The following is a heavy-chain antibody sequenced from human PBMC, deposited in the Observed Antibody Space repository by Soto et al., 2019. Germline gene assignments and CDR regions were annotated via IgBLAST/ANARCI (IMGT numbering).Heavy chain of an antibody. CDR1: GDSFSSLS. V-gene: IGHV1-69*06. J-gene: IGHJ4*02. D-gene: IGHD2-15*01. Sequence: QVNLVQSGAEVKKPGSSVKVSCKASGDSFSSLSLNWVRQAPGQGLEWVGGIIPVVGTGTYAQKFQDRVTITADKSTSTVYMDLTSLTSEDTAVYYCAREIEPMGGPFDFWGQGTLVTVSS. CDR2: IIPVVGTG. CDR3: AREIEPMGGPFDF.